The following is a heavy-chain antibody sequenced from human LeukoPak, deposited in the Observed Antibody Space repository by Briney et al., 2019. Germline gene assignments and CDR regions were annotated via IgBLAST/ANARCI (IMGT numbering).Heavy chain of an antibody. D-gene: IGHD3-10*01. CDR3: GKDPYYYYASPESWFDP. CDR2: ISGSGGST. Sequence: PGGSLRLSCAASGFTFSSYAMSWVRQAPGKGLEWVSAISGSGGSTYYADSVKGRFTISRDNSKNTLYLQMNSLRAEDTAVYYCGKDPYYYYASPESWFDPWGQGTLVTVSS. V-gene: IGHV3-23*01. J-gene: IGHJ5*02. CDR1: GFTFSSYA.